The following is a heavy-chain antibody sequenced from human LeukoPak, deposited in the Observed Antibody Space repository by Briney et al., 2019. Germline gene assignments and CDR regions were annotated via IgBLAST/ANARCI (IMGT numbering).Heavy chain of an antibody. D-gene: IGHD3-22*01. CDR1: GFAFTSYA. Sequence: PGGSLRLSCAASGFAFTSYAMTWVRQAPGKGLEWVSAISGSGANTYYADSVKGRFTISRDNSKNTLYVQMNSLRVEDTAVYYCARGLVDVHDSSGYYSNWFDPWGQGTPVTVSS. CDR3: ARGLVDVHDSSGYYSNWFDP. J-gene: IGHJ5*02. CDR2: ISGSGANT. V-gene: IGHV3-23*01.